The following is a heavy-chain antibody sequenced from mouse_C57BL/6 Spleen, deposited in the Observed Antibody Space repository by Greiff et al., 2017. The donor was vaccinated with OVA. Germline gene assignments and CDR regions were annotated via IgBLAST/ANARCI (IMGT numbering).Heavy chain of an antibody. CDR1: GYAFSSSW. D-gene: IGHD1-1*01. V-gene: IGHV1-82*01. Sequence: QVQLQQSGPELVKPGASVKISCKASGYAFSSSWMNWVKQRPGKGLEWIGRIYPGDGDPNYNGKFKGKATLTADKSSSTAYMQLSSLTSEDSAVYFCARGYYGMDYWGQGTSVTVSS. CDR3: ARGYYGMDY. J-gene: IGHJ4*01. CDR2: IYPGDGDP.